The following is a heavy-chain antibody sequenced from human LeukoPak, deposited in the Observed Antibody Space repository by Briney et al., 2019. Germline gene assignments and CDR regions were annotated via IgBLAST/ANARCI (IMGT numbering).Heavy chain of an antibody. D-gene: IGHD3-10*01. J-gene: IGHJ6*01. CDR1: CSTVIGYY. CDR2: IKHKSGGT. V-gene: IGHV1-2*02. CDR3: ASSGMVRVMDV. Sequence: ASLKSSSHASCSTVIGYYMQWVGPATRQGRVWMGWIKHKSGGTRYAQTFQGRVTITSDTTISRAYMELSRLGSDASRVFYCASSGMVRVMDVWGEGTTGSVSS.